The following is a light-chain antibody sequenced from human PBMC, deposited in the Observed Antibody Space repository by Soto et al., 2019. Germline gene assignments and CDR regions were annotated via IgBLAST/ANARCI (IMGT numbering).Light chain of an antibody. CDR3: QQYGGPTPQT. Sequence: EAVLTQSPGTLSLSPGERATLSCRASQSVSSNYLAWYQQKPGQAPRLLIYGASSKATGIPDRFSCSGSGTDFTLTISRLEPEDFAVYYCQQYGGPTPQTFGQGTKVEIK. CDR2: GAS. J-gene: IGKJ1*01. V-gene: IGKV3-20*01. CDR1: QSVSSNY.